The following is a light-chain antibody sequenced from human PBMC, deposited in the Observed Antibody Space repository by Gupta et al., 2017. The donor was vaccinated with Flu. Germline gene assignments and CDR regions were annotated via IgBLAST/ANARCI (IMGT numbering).Light chain of an antibody. J-gene: IGKJ3*01. CDR1: QGISSN. V-gene: IGKV1-9*01. CDR2: AAS. CDR3: GLMNSYGRT. Sequence: DIQLTQSPSFLSASVGDRVTITCRASQGISSNLAWYQQKPGKAPKLLIYAASTLQSGVPSRFSGSGSETEFTLTMSSLQPEDLSTYFSGLMNSYGRTFGRGTKVDIK.